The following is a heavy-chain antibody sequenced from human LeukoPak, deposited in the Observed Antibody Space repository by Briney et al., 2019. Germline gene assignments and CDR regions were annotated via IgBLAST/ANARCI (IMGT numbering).Heavy chain of an antibody. CDR3: ARGVRRYYYDSSGYRDAFDI. J-gene: IGHJ3*02. D-gene: IGHD3-22*01. CDR2: IIPIFGTA. Sequence: SVKVSCKASGGTFSSYAISWVRQAPGQGLEWMGGIIPIFGTANYAQKFQGRVTITTDESTSTAYMELSSLRSEDTAVYYCARGVRRYYYDSSGYRDAFDIWGQGTMVTVSS. V-gene: IGHV1-69*05. CDR1: GGTFSSYA.